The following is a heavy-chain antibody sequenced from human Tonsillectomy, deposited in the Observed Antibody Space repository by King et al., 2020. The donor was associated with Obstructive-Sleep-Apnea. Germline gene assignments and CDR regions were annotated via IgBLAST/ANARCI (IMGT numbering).Heavy chain of an antibody. D-gene: IGHD2-21*02. CDR3: ASLVTRTGGGDY. Sequence: EVQLVESGGGLVQPGGSLRLSCAASGFTFSSYWMHWVRQAPGKGLVWVSRINSDGSSTTYADSVKGRFTISRDNAKNTLYLQMNSLRAEDTAVYYGASLVTRTGGGDYWGQGTLVTVSS. V-gene: IGHV3-74*01. J-gene: IGHJ4*02. CDR2: INSDGSST. CDR1: GFTFSSYW.